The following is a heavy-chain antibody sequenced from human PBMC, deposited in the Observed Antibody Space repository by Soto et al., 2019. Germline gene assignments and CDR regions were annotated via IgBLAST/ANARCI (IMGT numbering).Heavy chain of an antibody. D-gene: IGHD2-21*02. CDR2: ISNSGLTI. CDR3: VRDRLRPGNWFDP. V-gene: IGHV3-11*01. J-gene: IGHJ5*02. CDR1: GFTSSDYY. Sequence: PGGSLRLSCAASGFTSSDYYMGWIRQAPGKGLEWVSYISNSGLTIYYADSVKGRFTISRDNAKNSLYLHMNSPRAEDTAVYYCVRDRLRPGNWFDPWGQGT.